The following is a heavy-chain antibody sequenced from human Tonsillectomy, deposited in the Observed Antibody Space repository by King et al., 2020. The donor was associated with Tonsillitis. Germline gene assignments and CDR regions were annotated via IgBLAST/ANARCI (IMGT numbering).Heavy chain of an antibody. D-gene: IGHD4-23*01. CDR3: ARSYGGNSLFFQH. V-gene: IGHV5-51*01. CDR1: GYIFTNYW. J-gene: IGHJ1*01. Sequence: VQLVQSGAEVKKPGESLKISCKGSGYIFTNYWIGWVRQMPGKGLEWMGIIYPGDSDTRYSPSFQGQATISADKSINTAYLQWSSLKASDTAMYFCARSYGGNSLFFQHWGQGTLVTVSS. CDR2: IYPGDSDT.